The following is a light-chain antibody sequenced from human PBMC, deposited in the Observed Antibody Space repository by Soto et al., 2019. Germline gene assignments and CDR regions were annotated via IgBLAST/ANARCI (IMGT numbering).Light chain of an antibody. Sequence: DIQMTQSPSSLSASVGDRVTITCRASQDISNSLVWFRQKPGKALKSLIYAASTLQSGVPSRFSGSGSGTDFTLTISSLQTEDFATYYCQQYNSYPYTFGQGTKLEIK. J-gene: IGKJ2*01. CDR2: AAS. V-gene: IGKV1-16*01. CDR3: QQYNSYPYT. CDR1: QDISNS.